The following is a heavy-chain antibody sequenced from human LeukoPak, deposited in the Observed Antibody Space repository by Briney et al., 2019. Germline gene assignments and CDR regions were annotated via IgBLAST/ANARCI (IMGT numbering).Heavy chain of an antibody. D-gene: IGHD3-9*01. CDR1: GFTFSSYA. CDR3: AKDRNLELRYLDWFFDY. CDR2: ISGSGGST. V-gene: IGHV3-23*01. J-gene: IGHJ4*02. Sequence: GGSLRLSCAASGFTFSSYAMSWVRQAPGKGLEWVSAISGSGGSTYYADSVKGRFTISRDNSKNTLYLQMNSLRAEDTAVYYCAKDRNLELRYLDWFFDYWGQGTLVTVSS.